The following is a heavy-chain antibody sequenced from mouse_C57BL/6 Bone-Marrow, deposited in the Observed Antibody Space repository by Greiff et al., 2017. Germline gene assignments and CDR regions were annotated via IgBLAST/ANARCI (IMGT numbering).Heavy chain of an antibody. CDR3: ASDILRYFDY. CDR1: GYTFTSYW. Sequence: QVQLQQPGAELVKPGASVKLSCKASGYTFTSYWMHWVKQRPEQGLEWIGMIHPNSGSTNYNEKFKSKAPLTVDKSSSTAYMPLSSLTSADSSVYYCASDILRYFDYWGQGTTLTVSS. J-gene: IGHJ2*01. V-gene: IGHV1-64*01. CDR2: IHPNSGST. D-gene: IGHD1-1*01.